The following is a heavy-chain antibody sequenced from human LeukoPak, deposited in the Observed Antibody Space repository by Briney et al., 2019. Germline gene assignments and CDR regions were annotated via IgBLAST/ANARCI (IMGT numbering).Heavy chain of an antibody. D-gene: IGHD1-1*01. V-gene: IGHV4-59*01. CDR1: GGSISSSF. CDR3: ATSTTGTSYAFDI. CDR2: LYYTGST. J-gene: IGHJ3*02. Sequence: SETLSLTCTVSGGSISSSFWGWLRQPPGKGLEWIGYLYYTGSTNYHPSLKSRVTISVDTSKNQFSLQLSSVTAADTSVYYCATSTTGTSYAFDIWGQGTMVTVSS.